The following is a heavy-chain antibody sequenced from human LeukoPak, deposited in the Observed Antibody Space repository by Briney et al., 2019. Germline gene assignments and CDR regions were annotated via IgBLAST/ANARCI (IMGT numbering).Heavy chain of an antibody. J-gene: IGHJ6*03. CDR3: AKDSQRFRGGMSAFYYYYYMDV. CDR2: ISGSGGST. V-gene: IGHV3-23*01. Sequence: GGSLRLSCAASGFTFSSYAMSWVRQAPGKGLEWVSAISGSGGSTYYADSVKGRFTISRDNSKNTLYLQMNSLRAEDTAVYYCAKDSQRFRGGMSAFYYYYYMDVWGKGTTVTVSS. D-gene: IGHD1-14*01. CDR1: GFTFSSYA.